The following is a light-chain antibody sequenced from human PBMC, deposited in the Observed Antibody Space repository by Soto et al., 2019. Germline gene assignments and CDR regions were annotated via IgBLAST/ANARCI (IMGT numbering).Light chain of an antibody. J-gene: IGLJ2*01. Sequence: QSVLTQPPSASGSPGQSVPISCTGTSSDVGGYNSVSWYQQHPGEAPKLIIYEVTKRPSGVPDRFSGSKSGNTASLTVSGLQAEDEADYYCSSYAGSNNFDVIFGGGTKLTVL. CDR1: SSDVGGYNS. V-gene: IGLV2-8*01. CDR3: SSYAGSNNFDVI. CDR2: EVT.